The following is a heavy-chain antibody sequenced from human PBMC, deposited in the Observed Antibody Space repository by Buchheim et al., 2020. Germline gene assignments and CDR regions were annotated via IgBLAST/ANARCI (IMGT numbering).Heavy chain of an antibody. CDR1: GFTVSTHG. D-gene: IGHD3-22*01. CDR3: ARDTGYYDSSGYPDY. V-gene: IGHV3-33*08. CDR2: IWYDGSNK. J-gene: IGHJ4*02. Sequence: QVQLVESGGGVVQPGRSLRLSCVASGFTVSTHGMHWVRLAPGKGLEWVAVIWYDGSNKYYADSVKGRFTISRDNSKNTLYLQMNSLRAEDTAVYYCARDTGYYDSSGYPDYWGQGTL.